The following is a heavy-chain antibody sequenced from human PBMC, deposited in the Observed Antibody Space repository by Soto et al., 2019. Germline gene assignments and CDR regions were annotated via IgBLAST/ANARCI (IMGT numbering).Heavy chain of an antibody. J-gene: IGHJ4*02. CDR1: GGSISSSNW. Sequence: PSETLSLTCAVSGGSISSSNWWSWVRQPPGKGLEWIGEIYHSESTNYNPTLKSRITITVDKTKNQLSQKMSTVTAAKTAVYYCARDKITGLFDYWGQGTLVTVSS. D-gene: IGHD2-8*02. V-gene: IGHV4-4*02. CDR3: ARDKITGLFDY. CDR2: IYHSEST.